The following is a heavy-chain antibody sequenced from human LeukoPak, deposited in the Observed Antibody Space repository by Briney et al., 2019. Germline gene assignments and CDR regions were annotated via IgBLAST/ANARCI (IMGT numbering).Heavy chain of an antibody. J-gene: IGHJ4*02. CDR3: ARVIAVAGTGFDY. CDR2: MNPNSGNT. V-gene: IGHV1-8*01. D-gene: IGHD6-19*01. CDR1: GYTFTSYD. Sequence: GASVKVSCKASGYTFTSYDINWVRQATGQGLEWMGWMNPNSGNTGYAQKLQGRVTMTTDTSTSTAYMELRSLRSDDTAVYYCARVIAVAGTGFDYWGQGTLVTVSS.